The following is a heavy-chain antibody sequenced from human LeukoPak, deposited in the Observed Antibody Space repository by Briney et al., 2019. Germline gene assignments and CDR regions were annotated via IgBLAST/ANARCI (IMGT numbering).Heavy chain of an antibody. CDR2: INHSGST. CDR3: ARRFHSSGWYPR. J-gene: IGHJ4*02. CDR1: GGSFSGYY. Sequence: PSETLSLTCAVYGGSFSGYYWSWIRQPPGKGLEWIGEINHSGSTNYNPSLKSRVTISVDTSKNQFSLKLSSVTAADTAVYYCARRFHSSGWYPRWGQGTLVTVSS. V-gene: IGHV4-34*01. D-gene: IGHD6-19*01.